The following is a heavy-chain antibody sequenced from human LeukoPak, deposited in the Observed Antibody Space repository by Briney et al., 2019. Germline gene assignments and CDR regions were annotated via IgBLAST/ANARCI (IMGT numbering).Heavy chain of an antibody. Sequence: KASDTLSLTCTVSGGSIRSFYWSWIRQPPGKGLEWIGYIYYSGSTNYNPSLKSRVTISVDTSKNQFSLKLSSVTAADTAVYYCARQGSGFDYWGQGTLVTVSS. D-gene: IGHD6-19*01. CDR1: GGSIRSFY. CDR2: IYYSGST. V-gene: IGHV4-59*08. J-gene: IGHJ4*02. CDR3: ARQGSGFDY.